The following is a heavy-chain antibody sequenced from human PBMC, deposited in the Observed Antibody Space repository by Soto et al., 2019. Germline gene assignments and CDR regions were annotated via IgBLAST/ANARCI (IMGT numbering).Heavy chain of an antibody. V-gene: IGHV4-39*01. CDR1: GASIISRSSY. Sequence: SETLSLTCIVSGASIISRSSYWGWIRQPPGKGLEWVGTFYSGSTYNNPSLKSRVTISVDTSKNQFSLKLSSVAAEDTAIYYCATTRGIAVGGSFDHWGQGTLVTVS. CDR3: ATTRGIAVGGSFDH. J-gene: IGHJ5*02. CDR2: FYSGST. D-gene: IGHD6-13*01.